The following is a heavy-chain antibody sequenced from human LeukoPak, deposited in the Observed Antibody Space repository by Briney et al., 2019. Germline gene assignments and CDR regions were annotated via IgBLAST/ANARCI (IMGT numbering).Heavy chain of an antibody. CDR3: AKGGQAVTTTHNDY. J-gene: IGHJ4*02. D-gene: IGHD4-11*01. CDR1: GFTFSSYA. CDR2: ISGSGGST. V-gene: IGHV3-23*01. Sequence: GGSLRLSCAASGFTFSSYAMSWVRQAPGKGLEWVSTISGSGGSTYYADSVKGRFTISRDNSKNTLYLQMNSLRAEDTAVYYCAKGGQAVTTTHNDYWGQGTLVTVSS.